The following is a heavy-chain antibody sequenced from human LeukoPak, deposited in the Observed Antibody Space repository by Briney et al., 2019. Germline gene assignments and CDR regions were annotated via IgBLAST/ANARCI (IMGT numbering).Heavy chain of an antibody. J-gene: IGHJ4*02. V-gene: IGHV3-48*01. CDR3: ARDDYGDYDFDY. D-gene: IGHD4-17*01. CDR1: GFTFSRYS. CDR2: ISSSSTTI. Sequence: PRGSLRLSCAASGFTFSRYSMNWVSQAPGKGLAWVSFISSSSTTIFYADSVKGRFTISRDNAKNSLFLQMNSLRAEDTAVYYCARDDYGDYDFDYWGQGTLVAVSS.